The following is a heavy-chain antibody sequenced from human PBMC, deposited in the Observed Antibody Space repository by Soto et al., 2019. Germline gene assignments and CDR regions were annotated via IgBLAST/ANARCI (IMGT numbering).Heavy chain of an antibody. Sequence: SETLSLTCFFSVYSITAGGYYCSWIRHHPGKGLEWIGSFYSSGSIIYNPSLRSRVSISGDTSSNQFSMSLTSVTAADTARYYCARMYSRGSGWFEPWGQGTLVTVSS. CDR2: FYSSGSI. J-gene: IGHJ5*02. CDR3: ARMYSRGSGWFEP. CDR1: VYSITAGGYY. D-gene: IGHD6-19*01. V-gene: IGHV4-31*03.